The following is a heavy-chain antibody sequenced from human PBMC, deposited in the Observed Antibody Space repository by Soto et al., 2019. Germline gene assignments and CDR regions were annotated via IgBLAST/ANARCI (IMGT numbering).Heavy chain of an antibody. J-gene: IGHJ4*02. CDR3: ERESICAKGADY. Sequence: QVQLVQSGAEVKRPGSSVKVSCESSGDTFNSYVISWVRQAPGQGLEWMGGIIPIIGVTHYAQKFQGRVTISALSSTGTAYMELTNLGFEDTALYYCERESICAKGADYWGQGTLVNVSS. V-gene: IGHV1-69*17. D-gene: IGHD3-3*01. CDR2: IIPIIGVT. CDR1: GDTFNSYV.